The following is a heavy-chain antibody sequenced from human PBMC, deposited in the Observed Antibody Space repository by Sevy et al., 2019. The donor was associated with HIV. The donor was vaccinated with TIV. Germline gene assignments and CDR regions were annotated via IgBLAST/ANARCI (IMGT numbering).Heavy chain of an antibody. CDR2: IRYDGSSE. Sequence: GGSLRLSCAASGFTFSNYGMYWVRQAPGTGLEWVAFIRYDGSSEYYADSVKGRFTISRDNSQNTVFLQMNSLRPEDTAVYYCAKPDKSLATTGPSFDSWGQGALVTVS. D-gene: IGHD6-13*01. CDR1: GFTFSNYG. V-gene: IGHV3-30*02. CDR3: AKPDKSLATTGPSFDS. J-gene: IGHJ4*02.